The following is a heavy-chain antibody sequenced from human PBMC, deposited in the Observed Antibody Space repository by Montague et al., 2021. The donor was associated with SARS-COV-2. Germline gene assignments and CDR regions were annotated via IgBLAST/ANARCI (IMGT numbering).Heavy chain of an antibody. D-gene: IGHD3-9*01. Sequence: CAISGDSVSSNSAAWNWIRQSPSRGLEWLGRTYYRSKWYNDYAVSVKSRITINPDTSKNQFSLQLNSVTPEDTTVYYCARDLLTGYLPYYYYMDVWGKGTTATVSS. CDR2: TYYRSKWYN. J-gene: IGHJ6*03. V-gene: IGHV6-1*01. CDR1: GDSVSSNSAA. CDR3: ARDLLTGYLPYYYYMDV.